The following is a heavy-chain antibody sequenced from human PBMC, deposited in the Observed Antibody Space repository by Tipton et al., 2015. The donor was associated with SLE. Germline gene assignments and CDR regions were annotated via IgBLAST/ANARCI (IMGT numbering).Heavy chain of an antibody. D-gene: IGHD3-16*01. Sequence: TLSLTCTVSGGSISSYYWSWIRQPPGKGLEWIGEINHSGSTNYNPSLKSRVTISVDTSKNQFSLKLSSVTAADTAVYYCARTVGSGFDYWGQGTLVTVSS. CDR3: ARTVGSGFDY. V-gene: IGHV4-34*01. CDR1: GGSISSYY. J-gene: IGHJ4*02. CDR2: INHSGST.